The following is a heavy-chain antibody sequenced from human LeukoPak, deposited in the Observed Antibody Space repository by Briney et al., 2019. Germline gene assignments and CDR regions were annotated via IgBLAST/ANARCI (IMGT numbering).Heavy chain of an antibody. D-gene: IGHD2-2*01. CDR3: AKDPSPLYCSSTSCSPYGMDV. V-gene: IGHV3-30*18. CDR1: GFTFSSYA. Sequence: GRSLRLSCAASGFTFSSYAMHWVRQAPGKGLEWVAVISYDGSNKYYADSVKGRFTISRDNSKNTLYLQMNSLRAGDTAVYYCAKDPSPLYCSSTSCSPYGMDVWGKGTTVTVSS. J-gene: IGHJ6*04. CDR2: ISYDGSNK.